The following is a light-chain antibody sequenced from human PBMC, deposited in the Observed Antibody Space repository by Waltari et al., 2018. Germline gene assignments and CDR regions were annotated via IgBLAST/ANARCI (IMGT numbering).Light chain of an antibody. J-gene: IGLJ3*02. CDR3: AAWDDSVNGHWV. CDR1: MYNPGSTS. V-gene: IGLV1-44*01. Sequence: QSVLTHPPSASAPPGQSVTISCSAIMYNPGSTSINWYQQLPGTAPKLLIDSNDQRPSGVPDRFSGSKSGTSASLAISGLQSEDEADYYCAAWDDSVNGHWVFGGGTKLTVL. CDR2: SND.